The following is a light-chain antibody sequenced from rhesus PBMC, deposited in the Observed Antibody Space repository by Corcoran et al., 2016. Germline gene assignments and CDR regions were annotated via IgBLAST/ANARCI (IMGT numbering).Light chain of an antibody. V-gene: IGKV1S15*01. CDR2: YAS. J-gene: IGKJ2*01. CDR1: QGIINN. CDR3: QHGYDTPYS. Sequence: DIHMTQSPSSLSASVGDTVTITCRASQGIINNLAWYQQKPGKVSKLLIYYASTLQSGFPSRFTGSGSGTEFTLTISSLQPEDFATYYCQHGYDTPYSFGRGTKVEIK.